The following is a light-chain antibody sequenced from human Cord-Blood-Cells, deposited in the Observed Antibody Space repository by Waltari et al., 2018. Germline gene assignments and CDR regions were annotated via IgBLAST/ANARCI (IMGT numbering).Light chain of an antibody. J-gene: IGKJ3*01. Sequence: DIVMTQSPDSLAVSLGERATINCKSSQSVLYSSNNKKYLAWYQQKPGHPPKLLIYWASTRESGVPDRFSGSGSGTDFTLTISSLQAEDVAVYYCQQYYSTPFTFGPGTKVDIK. CDR3: QQYYSTPFT. CDR2: WAS. CDR1: QSVLYSSNNKKY. V-gene: IGKV4-1*01.